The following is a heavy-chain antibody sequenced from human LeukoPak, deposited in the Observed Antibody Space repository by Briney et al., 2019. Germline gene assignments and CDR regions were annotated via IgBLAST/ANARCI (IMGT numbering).Heavy chain of an antibody. CDR2: ISGSGSST. V-gene: IGHV3-23*01. J-gene: IGHJ4*02. CDR1: GFTFNNYA. CDR3: AKPKSKLEYYSFDY. Sequence: PGGSLRLSCAASGFTFNNYAMNWVRQAPGKGLEWVSTISGSGSSTYFADSVKGRFTISRDNSKNTLYLQMNSLRAEDTAVYYCAKPKSKLEYYSFDYWGQGTLVTVSS. D-gene: IGHD3-10*01.